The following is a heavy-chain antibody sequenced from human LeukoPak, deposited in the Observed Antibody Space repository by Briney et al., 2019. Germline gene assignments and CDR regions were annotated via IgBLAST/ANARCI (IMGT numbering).Heavy chain of an antibody. CDR2: ISYDGSNK. Sequence: GGSLRLSCAASRFTFSSYAMHWVRQAPGKGLEWVAAISYDGSNKYYADSVKGRFTISRDNSKNMLYLQMNSLRDEDTPVYYCASGYSSSWPTDYWGQGALVTVSS. CDR3: ASGYSSSWPTDY. J-gene: IGHJ4*02. V-gene: IGHV3-30*04. D-gene: IGHD6-13*01. CDR1: RFTFSSYA.